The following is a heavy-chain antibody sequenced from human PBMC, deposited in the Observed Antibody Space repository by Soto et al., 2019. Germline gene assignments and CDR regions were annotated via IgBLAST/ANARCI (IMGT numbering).Heavy chain of an antibody. CDR1: GFTFDDYA. CDR2: ISWNRGSI. CDR3: AKYMKPINYYGMDV. J-gene: IGHJ6*02. V-gene: IGHV3-9*01. Sequence: EVQLVESGGGLVQPGRSLRLSCAASGFTFDDYAMHWVRQAPGKGLEWVSGISWNRGSIGYADSVKGRFTISRDNAKNSLYLQMNSLRAEATALYYCAKYMKPINYYGMDVWGQGTTVTVS.